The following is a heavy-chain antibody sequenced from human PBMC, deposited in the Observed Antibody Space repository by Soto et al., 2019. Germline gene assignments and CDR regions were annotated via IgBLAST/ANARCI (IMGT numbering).Heavy chain of an antibody. CDR3: AKSLRGIIIDFDY. Sequence: PGGSLRLSCAASGFTFSLYPMTWVRQAPGKGLEWVSALGGSGHQIYYADSVRGRFTISRDYSKNTLYLQMNSLRAEDTAVYYCAKSLRGIIIDFDYWGQGTQVTVSS. V-gene: IGHV3-23*01. J-gene: IGHJ4*02. CDR2: LGGSGHQI. D-gene: IGHD3-10*01. CDR1: GFTFSLYP.